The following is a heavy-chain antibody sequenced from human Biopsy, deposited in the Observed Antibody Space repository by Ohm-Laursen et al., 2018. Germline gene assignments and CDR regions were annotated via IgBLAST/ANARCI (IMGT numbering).Heavy chain of an antibody. CDR2: IRSSGYGGTA. D-gene: IGHD1/OR15-1a*01. J-gene: IGHJ4*02. V-gene: IGHV3-49*03. CDR1: GFSFDNYV. Sequence: SLRLSCAASGFSFDNYVMKWFRQGPGKGLEWVGLIRSSGYGGTADYAESVKGRFTISRDDSKSFAYLQMTSLRTEDTAVYFCAREGLGTTSDYWGQGILVTVSS. CDR3: AREGLGTTSDY.